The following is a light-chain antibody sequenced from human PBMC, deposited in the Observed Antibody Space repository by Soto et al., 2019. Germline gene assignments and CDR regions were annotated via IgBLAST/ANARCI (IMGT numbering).Light chain of an antibody. V-gene: IGKV3-20*01. J-gene: IGKJ1*01. CDR2: GVS. CDR1: QSVSSDY. CDR3: QQYGNSPWT. Sequence: ETVLTQSPGTLSLSPGERATLSCRASQSVSSDYLAWYQQKPGQPPRLLIYGVSSRATGIPDRFSGSGPGPDFTLTISRLEPEDLAVYYCQQYGNSPWTFGQGTKVDIK.